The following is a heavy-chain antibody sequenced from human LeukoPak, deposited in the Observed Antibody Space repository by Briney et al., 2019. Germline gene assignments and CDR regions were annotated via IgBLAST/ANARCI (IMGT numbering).Heavy chain of an antibody. CDR1: GGSISSGDYY. V-gene: IGHV4-30-4*08. CDR2: IYYSGST. Sequence: PSETLCLTCTVSGGSISSGDYYWSWIRQPPGKGLEWIGYIYYSGSTYYNPSLKSRVTISVDTSKNQFSLKLSSVTAAHTAVYYCARRRVETQTTDPWGQGTLVTVSS. D-gene: IGHD1-7*01. CDR3: ARRRVETQTTDP. J-gene: IGHJ5*02.